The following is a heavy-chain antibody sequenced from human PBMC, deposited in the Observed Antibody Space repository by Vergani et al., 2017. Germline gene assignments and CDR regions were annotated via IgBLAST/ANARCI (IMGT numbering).Heavy chain of an antibody. Sequence: EVQLVESGGGLIQPGGSLRLSCAASGFTVSSNYMSWVRQAPGKGLEWVSVIYSGGSTYYADSGKGRFTISRDNSKNTLYLQMNSLRAEDTAVYYCARVPNYYGSGSYLSYYYGMDVWGQGTTVTVSS. D-gene: IGHD3-10*01. CDR2: IYSGGST. V-gene: IGHV3-53*01. CDR1: GFTVSSNY. CDR3: ARVPNYYGSGSYLSYYYGMDV. J-gene: IGHJ6*02.